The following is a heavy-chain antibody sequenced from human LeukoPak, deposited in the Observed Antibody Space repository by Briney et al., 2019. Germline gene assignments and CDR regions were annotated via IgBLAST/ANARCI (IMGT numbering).Heavy chain of an antibody. V-gene: IGHV1-2*02. CDR2: INPNSGGT. Sequence: ASVKVSCKASGYTFTGYYMHWVRQAPGQGLEWMGWINPNSGGTNYAQKFQGRVTMTGDTSISTAYMELTNLTSDDTAVFYCARDPSLGDYWGQGTLVTVSS. D-gene: IGHD7-27*01. CDR1: GYTFTGYY. J-gene: IGHJ4*02. CDR3: ARDPSLGDY.